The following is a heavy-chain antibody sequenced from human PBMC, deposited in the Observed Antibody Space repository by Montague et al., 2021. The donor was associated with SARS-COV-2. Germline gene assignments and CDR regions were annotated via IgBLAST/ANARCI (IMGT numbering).Heavy chain of an antibody. CDR2: SYANGGT. Sequence: SETLSLTCTVSGDSISSFYYYWIRQPAPKGLEWMWRSYANGGTNYNHSLKSRGTMSVDTSKNQFSLKLNSVTAAATAAYYCGRGVVAANSGVDYWGRGAMVTVSS. CDR1: GDSISSFY. CDR3: GRGVVAANSGVDY. D-gene: IGHD2-15*01. V-gene: IGHV4-4*07. J-gene: IGHJ4*02.